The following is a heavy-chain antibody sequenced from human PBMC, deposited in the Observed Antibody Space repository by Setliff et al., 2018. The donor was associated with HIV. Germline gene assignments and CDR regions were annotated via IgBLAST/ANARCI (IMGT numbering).Heavy chain of an antibody. Sequence: PSETLSLTCTVSSGSISSSNYYWAWIRQAPGKGLEWIGCIDASANTYYIPSLKSRATISIDTSKNQLSLKLRSVTAADTAVYYCARIGSGWSVGWFDPWGQGTLVTVSS. D-gene: IGHD6-13*01. CDR3: ARIGSGWSVGWFDP. V-gene: IGHV4-39*07. CDR2: IDASANT. CDR1: SGSISSSNYY. J-gene: IGHJ5*02.